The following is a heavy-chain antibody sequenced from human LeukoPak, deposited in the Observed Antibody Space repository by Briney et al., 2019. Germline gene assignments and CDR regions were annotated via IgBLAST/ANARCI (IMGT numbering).Heavy chain of an antibody. Sequence: ASVKVSCKASGYTFTSYAIHWVRQAPGQGLEWMGWITPSGGSTSYAQKFQGRVTMTRDTSTSTVYMELSSLRSEDTAVYYCAGEKRYCSGGSCSRFDPWGQGTLVTVSS. CDR1: GYTFTSYA. CDR3: AGEKRYCSGGSCSRFDP. V-gene: IGHV1-46*01. CDR2: ITPSGGST. J-gene: IGHJ5*02. D-gene: IGHD2-15*01.